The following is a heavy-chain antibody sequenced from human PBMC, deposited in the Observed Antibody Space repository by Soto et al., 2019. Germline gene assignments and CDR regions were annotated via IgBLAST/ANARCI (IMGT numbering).Heavy chain of an antibody. J-gene: IGHJ3*02. Sequence: ASVKVSCKASGYTFTGYLIHWVRQAPGQRLEWMGWINAGNGDTKYSQKFQDRVSITRDTSASTAYMELSSLRSEDTAVYYCARALWSDTFDIWGQGTMVTVSS. CDR1: GYTFTGYL. CDR3: ARALWSDTFDI. V-gene: IGHV1-3*01. CDR2: INAGNGDT. D-gene: IGHD3-10*01.